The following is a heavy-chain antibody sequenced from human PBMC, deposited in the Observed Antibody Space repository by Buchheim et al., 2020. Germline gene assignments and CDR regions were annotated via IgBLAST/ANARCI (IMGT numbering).Heavy chain of an antibody. V-gene: IGHV3-7*04. CDR3: ERVAAYYDILTGYYEYYFDY. Sequence: EVQLVESGGGLVQPVGSLRLSCAASGFTFSSYWMSWVRQAPGKGLEWVANIKQDGSEKYYVDSVKGRFTISRDNAKNSLYLQMNSLRAEDTAVYYCERVAAYYDILTGYYEYYFDYWGQGTL. CDR2: IKQDGSEK. J-gene: IGHJ4*02. D-gene: IGHD3-9*01. CDR1: GFTFSSYW.